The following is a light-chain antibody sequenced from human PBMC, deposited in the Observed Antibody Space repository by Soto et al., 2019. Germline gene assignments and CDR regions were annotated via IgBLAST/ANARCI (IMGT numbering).Light chain of an antibody. CDR2: GAS. J-gene: IGKJ1*01. Sequence: EIVMTQSPATLSVSPGERATLSCRASQSVRINLAWYQQKPGLVPRLLIYGASTRATGIPDRFSGSGSGTEFTLTITSLQSEDFAVYYCQQYNSWPRTFGQGTKVDI. CDR1: QSVRIN. V-gene: IGKV3D-15*01. CDR3: QQYNSWPRT.